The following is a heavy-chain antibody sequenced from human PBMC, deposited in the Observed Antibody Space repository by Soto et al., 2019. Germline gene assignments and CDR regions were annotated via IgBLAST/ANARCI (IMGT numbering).Heavy chain of an antibody. J-gene: IGHJ4*02. Sequence: SETPSLTCSVSGGSISGFYWGWIRQPPGKGLEWIGNIYYNGNTNYDPSLRSRVTISLNTSKNQFSLNLNSVTAADTATYYCARWTYCGGDCYWLDFWGQGTLVTVSS. CDR2: IYYNGNT. CDR3: ARWTYCGGDCYWLDF. V-gene: IGHV4-59*01. D-gene: IGHD2-21*02. CDR1: GGSISGFY.